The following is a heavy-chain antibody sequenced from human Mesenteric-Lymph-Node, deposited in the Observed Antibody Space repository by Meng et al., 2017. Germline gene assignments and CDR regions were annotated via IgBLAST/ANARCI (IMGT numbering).Heavy chain of an antibody. CDR3: AKDKEQYSGSSFDY. D-gene: IGHD1-26*01. CDR1: GFTFDDYA. CDR2: ISWNSGSI. Sequence: SLKISCVASGFTFDDYAMHWVRQAPGKGLEWVSGISWNSGSIGYADSVKGRFTISRDNAKNSLYLQMNSLRAEGTALYYCAKDKEQYSGSSFDYWGQGTLVTVSS. V-gene: IGHV3-9*01. J-gene: IGHJ4*02.